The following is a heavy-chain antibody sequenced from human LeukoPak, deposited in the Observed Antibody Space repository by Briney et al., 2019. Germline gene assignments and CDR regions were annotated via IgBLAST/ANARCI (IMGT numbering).Heavy chain of an antibody. CDR2: IKQDGSEK. D-gene: IGHD3-22*01. Sequence: GGSLRLSCAASGFTFSDYYMSWIRQAPGKGLEWVANIKQDGSEKYYVDSVKGRFTISRDNAKNSLYLQMNSLRAEDTAVYYCARAPRTYYYDSSGYYFSSYYYYYYMDVWGKGTTVTVSS. CDR1: GFTFSDYY. CDR3: ARAPRTYYYDSSGYYFSSYYYYYYMDV. J-gene: IGHJ6*03. V-gene: IGHV3-7*01.